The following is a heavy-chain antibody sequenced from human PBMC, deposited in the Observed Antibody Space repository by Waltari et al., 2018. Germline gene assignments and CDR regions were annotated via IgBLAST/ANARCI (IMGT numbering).Heavy chain of an antibody. J-gene: IGHJ6*02. D-gene: IGHD6-19*01. V-gene: IGHV4-34*01. CDR3: ARGESLYNSDWTPRGYYYYGMDV. CDR1: GGSFNGYD. CDR2: IKHSGRT. Sequence: QVQLQQWGAGLLKPSETLSITCAMSGGSFNGYDWSWISQPPGKGRVWIGEIKHSGRTNSNPSPKSRGTMSVDTSKNQFSLNLSSVTAADTAVYYCARGESLYNSDWTPRGYYYYGMDVWGQGTTVTVSS.